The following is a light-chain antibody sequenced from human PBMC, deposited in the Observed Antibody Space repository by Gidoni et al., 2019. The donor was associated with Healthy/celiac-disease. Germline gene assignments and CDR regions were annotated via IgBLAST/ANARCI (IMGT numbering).Light chain of an antibody. J-gene: IGKJ1*01. CDR1: QSISSY. Sequence: DIQMTQSPSSLSASVGDRVTITCRAIQSISSYLNWYQPKPGKAPKLLIYAASSLQSGVPSRFSGSGSGTDFTLTISSLQPEDFATYYCQQSYSTPLVFGQXTKVEIK. V-gene: IGKV1-39*01. CDR2: AAS. CDR3: QQSYSTPLV.